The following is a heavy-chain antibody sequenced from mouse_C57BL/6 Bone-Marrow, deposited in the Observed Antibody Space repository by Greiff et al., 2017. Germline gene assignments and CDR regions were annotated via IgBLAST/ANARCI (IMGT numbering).Heavy chain of an antibody. Sequence: VQLKQSGPELVKPGASVKIPCKASGYTFTDYYMDWVKQSHGKSLEWIGDINPNNGGTIYNQKFKGKATLTVDKSSSTAYMELRSLTSEDTAVYYCARRGYDGSLFDYWGQGTTLTVSS. CDR2: INPNNGGT. D-gene: IGHD2-3*01. V-gene: IGHV1-18*01. CDR3: ARRGYDGSLFDY. J-gene: IGHJ2*01. CDR1: GYTFTDYY.